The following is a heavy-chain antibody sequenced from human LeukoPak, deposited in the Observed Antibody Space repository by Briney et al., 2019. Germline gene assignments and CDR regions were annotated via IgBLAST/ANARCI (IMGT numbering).Heavy chain of an antibody. Sequence: PGGSLRLSCAASGFTFSSYSMNWVRRAPGKGLEWVSCISSSSSYIYYADSVKGRFTISRDNAKNSLYLQMNSLRAEDTAVYYCARALTGRANDAFDIWCQGTMVTVSS. CDR3: ARALTGRANDAFDI. CDR2: ISSSSSYI. D-gene: IGHD1-20*01. CDR1: GFTFSSYS. V-gene: IGHV3-21*01. J-gene: IGHJ3*02.